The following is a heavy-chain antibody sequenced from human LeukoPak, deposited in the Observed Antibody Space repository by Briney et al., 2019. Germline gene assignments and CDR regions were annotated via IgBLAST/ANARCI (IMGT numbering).Heavy chain of an antibody. J-gene: IGHJ4*02. V-gene: IGHV3-23*01. Sequence: GGSLRLSCARSGFSFSTYSMNCVRPATGKGREWVSDITGSGANTYYADSVKGRFTISRDKSKNTLYLRINSLRAEDTAVYYCYYNDSSGFYPQTKIDYWGQGTLVTVSS. CDR1: GFSFSTYS. D-gene: IGHD3-22*01. CDR2: ITGSGANT. CDR3: YYNDSSGFYPQTKIDY.